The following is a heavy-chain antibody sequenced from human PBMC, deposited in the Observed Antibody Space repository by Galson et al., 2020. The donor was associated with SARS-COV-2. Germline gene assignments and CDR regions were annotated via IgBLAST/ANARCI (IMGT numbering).Heavy chain of an antibody. J-gene: IGHJ4*02. CDR2: IYTSGST. D-gene: IGHD1-26*01. CDR1: GGSISSASYY. V-gene: IGHV4-61*02. CDR3: ARESRWELYFDY. Sequence: SETLSLTCTVSGGSISSASYYWSWIRQPAGKGLEWIGRIYTSGSTNYNPSLKSRVTISGDTSKNQFSLKLSSVTAADAAVYYCARESRWELYFDYWGLGTLVTVSS.